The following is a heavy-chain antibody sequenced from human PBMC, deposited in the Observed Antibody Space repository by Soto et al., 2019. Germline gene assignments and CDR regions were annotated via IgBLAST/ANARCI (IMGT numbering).Heavy chain of an antibody. CDR2: IDPTDSYT. CDR3: ARGGPQVVHNWVDP. V-gene: IGHV5-10-1*01. J-gene: IGHJ5*02. Sequence: GESLKISCKCSGYTFTSYWINWVRQMPGKGLEWMGRIDPTDSYTNYNPSFQGHVTISADKSLSTAYLQWDSLRASDTATYYCARGGPQVVHNWVDPWGQRTLVTVSS. CDR1: GYTFTSYW. D-gene: IGHD2-15*01.